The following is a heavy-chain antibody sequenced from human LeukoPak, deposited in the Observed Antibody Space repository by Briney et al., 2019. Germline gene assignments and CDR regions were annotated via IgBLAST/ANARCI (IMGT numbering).Heavy chain of an antibody. D-gene: IGHD6-13*01. V-gene: IGHV1-69*05. Sequence: APVKVSCKASGGTFSSYAISWVRQAPGQGLEWMGGIIPIFGTANYAQKFQGRVTITTDESTSTAYMELSSLRSEDTAVYYCAREGPIAAAGDDAFDIWGQGTTVTVSS. CDR1: GGTFSSYA. CDR3: AREGPIAAAGDDAFDI. CDR2: IIPIFGTA. J-gene: IGHJ3*02.